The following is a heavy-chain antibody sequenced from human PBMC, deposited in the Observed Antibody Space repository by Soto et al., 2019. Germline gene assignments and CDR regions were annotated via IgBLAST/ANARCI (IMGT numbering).Heavy chain of an antibody. D-gene: IGHD2-2*01. CDR3: VRCALTSSFDY. V-gene: IGHV3-23*01. J-gene: IGHJ4*02. Sequence: EVQLLESGGGLAQPGGSLRLSCAASGFTFSSHPMSWVRQAPGKGLEWVASIGSNGIATYYADSVKGRFTISRDSSRNTLSLQVNSLSAEDTAVYVCVRCALTSSFDYWGQGTLVTVSS. CDR1: GFTFSSHP. CDR2: IGSNGIAT.